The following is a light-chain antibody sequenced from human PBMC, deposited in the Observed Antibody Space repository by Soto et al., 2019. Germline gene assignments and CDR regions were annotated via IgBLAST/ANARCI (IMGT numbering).Light chain of an antibody. CDR2: DAS. CDR1: QSVNSY. J-gene: IGKJ4*01. V-gene: IGKV3-11*01. Sequence: EIVLTQSPATLSLSPGESATLSCRASQSVNSYLAWYQQRPGQAPRLLMYDASSRATGIPARFSGSGSGTDFTLTISSLEPEDFAVYYCQQSGNWPPTFGGGTNLEIK. CDR3: QQSGNWPPT.